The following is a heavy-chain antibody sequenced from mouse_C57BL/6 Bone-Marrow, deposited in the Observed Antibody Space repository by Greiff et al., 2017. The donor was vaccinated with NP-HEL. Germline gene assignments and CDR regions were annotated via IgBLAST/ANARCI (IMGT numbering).Heavy chain of an antibody. CDR1: GFSLTSYG. D-gene: IGHD1-1*01. CDR3: AEGDYYGSSPLSMDY. Sequence: VQLVESGPGLVQPSQSLSITCTVSGFSLTSYGVHWVRQSPGKGLEWLGVIWSGGSTDYNAAFISRLSISKDNSKSQVFFKMNSLQADDTAIYYCAEGDYYGSSPLSMDYWGQGTSVTVSS. J-gene: IGHJ4*01. CDR2: IWSGGST. V-gene: IGHV2-2*01.